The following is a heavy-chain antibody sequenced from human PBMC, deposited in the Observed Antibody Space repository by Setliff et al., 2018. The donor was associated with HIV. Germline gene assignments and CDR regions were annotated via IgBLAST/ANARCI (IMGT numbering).Heavy chain of an antibody. D-gene: IGHD3-3*01. CDR3: ARQFDFWSVGFDY. V-gene: IGHV4-4*07. CDR2: MYSSGST. CDR1: GGSISSYY. Sequence: SETLSLTCSVSGGSISSYYWSWIRQPAGKGLEWIGRMYSSGSTNYNPSLKSRVTMSVDTSKNQFSLKLDSVTAADTAVYYCARQFDFWSVGFDYWGQGTLVTVSS. J-gene: IGHJ4*02.